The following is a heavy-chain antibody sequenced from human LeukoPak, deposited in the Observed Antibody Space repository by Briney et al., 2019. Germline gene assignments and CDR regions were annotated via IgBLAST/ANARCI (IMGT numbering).Heavy chain of an antibody. D-gene: IGHD5-12*01. Sequence: SETLSLTCAVYGGSFSDYWWTWIRQSPGKGLEWIGEVNHSGRTNYNPSLKSRVSISVDTSKNQFSLKLTSVTAADTAVYYCARAYSGFDLYYFYYMDVWGKGTTVTVSS. CDR2: VNHSGRT. CDR1: GGSFSDYW. CDR3: ARAYSGFDLYYFYYMDV. V-gene: IGHV4-34*01. J-gene: IGHJ6*03.